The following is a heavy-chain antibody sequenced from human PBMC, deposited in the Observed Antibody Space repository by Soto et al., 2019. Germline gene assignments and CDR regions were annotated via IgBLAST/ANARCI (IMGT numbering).Heavy chain of an antibody. CDR2: TSGSGGST. V-gene: IGHV3-23*01. CDR3: ARYSGWYSYNWFDP. Sequence: GSLRLSCAASGFTFSSYAMRWVSQAPGKGLEWVSATSGSGGSTYYADSVQGRFTISRDNSKNTLYLQMSSLRGEDTAMYYCARYSGWYSYNWFDPWGQGTLVTVSS. CDR1: GFTFSSYA. J-gene: IGHJ5*02. D-gene: IGHD6-19*01.